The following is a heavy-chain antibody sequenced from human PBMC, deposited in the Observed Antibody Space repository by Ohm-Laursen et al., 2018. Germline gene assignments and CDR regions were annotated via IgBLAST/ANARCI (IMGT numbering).Heavy chain of an antibody. J-gene: IGHJ6*02. CDR3: VKAAEVGSIDYFYFGLDV. CDR2: ISSSSSYI. CDR1: GFTFSSYS. D-gene: IGHD6-25*01. Sequence: SLRLSCAASGFTFSSYSMNWVRQAPGKGLEWVSSISSSSSYIYYADSVKGRFTISRDNAKNSLHLQMNSLRAEDTAVYYCVKAAEVGSIDYFYFGLDVWGQGTTVTVSS. V-gene: IGHV3-21*04.